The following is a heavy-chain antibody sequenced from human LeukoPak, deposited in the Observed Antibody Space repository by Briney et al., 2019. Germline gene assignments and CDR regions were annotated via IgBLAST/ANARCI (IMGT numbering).Heavy chain of an antibody. Sequence: GRSLRLSCAASGFTFSIYAMHGVRQSLGKGLEWVAVMSYDGFNKYYADSVKGRFTISRDNSKNTLYLQMNSLRAEDTAVYYCAKTKGYSYGYYFDYWGQGTLVTASS. CDR3: AKTKGYSYGYYFDY. D-gene: IGHD5-18*01. CDR2: MSYDGFNK. J-gene: IGHJ4*02. CDR1: GFTFSIYA. V-gene: IGHV3-30*18.